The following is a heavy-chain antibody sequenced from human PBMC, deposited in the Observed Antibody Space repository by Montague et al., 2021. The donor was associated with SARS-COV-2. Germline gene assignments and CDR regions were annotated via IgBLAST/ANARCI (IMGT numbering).Heavy chain of an antibody. CDR3: ARLKRYFDSSGSPSAFDL. Sequence: TGNTYYNPSLKSRVTISVVTSKNHFTLKLSSVTAAETAVYYCARLKRYFDSSGSPSAFDLWGQGKKGNGSS. D-gene: IGHD3-22*01. V-gene: IGHV4-39*02. CDR2: TGNT. J-gene: IGHJ3*01.